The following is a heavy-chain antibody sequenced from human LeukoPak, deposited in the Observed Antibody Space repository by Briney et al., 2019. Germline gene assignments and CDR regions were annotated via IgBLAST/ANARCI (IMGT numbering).Heavy chain of an antibody. CDR2: SFNGGNT. CDR1: GDSISTNIYY. D-gene: IGHD3-3*01. V-gene: IGHV4-39*01. CDR3: ATTSGYRNYYYYYVDV. Sequence: SETLSLTCIVSGDSISTNIYYWGWIRQPPWKGLEWIGTSFNGGNTYYNPSLKSRVTIPIDASKNQFSLTLTSVTAEDTAVYYCATTSGYRNYYYYYVDVWGPGTTVTVSS. J-gene: IGHJ6*03.